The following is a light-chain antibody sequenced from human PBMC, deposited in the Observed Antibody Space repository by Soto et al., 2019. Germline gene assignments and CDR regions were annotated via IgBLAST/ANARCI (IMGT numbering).Light chain of an antibody. CDR2: GAS. V-gene: IGKV1-9*01. Sequence: DIQLTQSPSFLSASLGDRVTITCRASQDISSYLARYQQKPGKAPKLLIFGASTLQSGVPSRFSGSGSGTDFTLTISSLQPHDFATYYCQQLNSYSILTFGTGNQVDI. CDR1: QDISSY. CDR3: QQLNSYSILT. J-gene: IGKJ3*01.